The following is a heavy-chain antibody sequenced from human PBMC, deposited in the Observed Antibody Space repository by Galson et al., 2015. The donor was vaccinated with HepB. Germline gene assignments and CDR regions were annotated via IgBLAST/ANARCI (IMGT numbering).Heavy chain of an antibody. Sequence: SLRLSCAASGFTFSNNAMHWVRQAPGKGLEWVAVISYDENNKYYADFVEGRFTIARDNSQNTLFLQMNSLRAEDTAVYYCARDPDGYNHYFDFWGQGTLVTVSS. J-gene: IGHJ4*02. V-gene: IGHV3-30*04. D-gene: IGHD5-24*01. CDR2: ISYDENNK. CDR1: GFTFSNNA. CDR3: ARDPDGYNHYFDF.